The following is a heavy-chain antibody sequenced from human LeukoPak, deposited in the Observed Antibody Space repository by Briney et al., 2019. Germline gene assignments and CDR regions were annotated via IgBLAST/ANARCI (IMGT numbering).Heavy chain of an antibody. CDR1: GFTFTNYY. V-gene: IGHV3-7*01. CDR3: ARDEGGSYYYF. Sequence: PGGSLRLSCAASGFTFTNYYMSWVRQAPGKGLEWVANIKQDGSDKYYVDSVKGRLTISRDNAKSSLYLQMNSLRAEDTAVYYCARDEGGSYYYFWGQGTLVAVSS. CDR2: IKQDGSDK. D-gene: IGHD1-26*01. J-gene: IGHJ4*01.